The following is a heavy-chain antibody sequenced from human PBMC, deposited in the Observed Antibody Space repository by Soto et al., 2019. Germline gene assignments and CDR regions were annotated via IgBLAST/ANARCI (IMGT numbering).Heavy chain of an antibody. CDR1: GGSLSSYY. Sequence: SETLSLTCTVSGGSLSSYYWSWIRQPPGKGLEWIGYIYKGGSINYNPSLKSRVTISVDTSNNQFSLKLSSVTAADTAVYYCARAYYDRSGYAVDPWGQGTLVTVSS. D-gene: IGHD3-22*01. CDR3: ARAYYDRSGYAVDP. J-gene: IGHJ5*02. V-gene: IGHV4-4*09. CDR2: IYKGGSI.